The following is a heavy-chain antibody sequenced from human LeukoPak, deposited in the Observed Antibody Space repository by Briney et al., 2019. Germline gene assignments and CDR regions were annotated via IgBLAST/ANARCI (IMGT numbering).Heavy chain of an antibody. V-gene: IGHV4-61*01. Sequence: PSETLSLTCTVSGFSITTGYYWSWIRQPPGKGLEWIGYIYYSGSTNYNPSLKSRVTISVDTSKNQFSLKLSSVTAADTAVYYCARDHPASGRGSDYWGQGTLVTVSS. J-gene: IGHJ4*02. CDR3: ARDHPASGRGSDY. CDR2: IYYSGST. D-gene: IGHD3-10*01. CDR1: GFSITTGYY.